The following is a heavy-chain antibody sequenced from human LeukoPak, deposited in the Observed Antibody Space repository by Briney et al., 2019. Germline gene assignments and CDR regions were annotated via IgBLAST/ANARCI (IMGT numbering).Heavy chain of an antibody. CDR1: GVPIASASYY. Sequence: SQTLSLTCTVSGVPIASASYYWSWVRQPAGQGLEWIGLYTNGNTKYNPSLKSRGTISVDTSNNQFSLNLNSATAADTAVYYCARGQTPHVFYYYYGMDVWGQGTTVTVSS. J-gene: IGHJ6*02. CDR3: ARGQTPHVFYYYYGMDV. CDR2: LYTNGNT. V-gene: IGHV4-61*02.